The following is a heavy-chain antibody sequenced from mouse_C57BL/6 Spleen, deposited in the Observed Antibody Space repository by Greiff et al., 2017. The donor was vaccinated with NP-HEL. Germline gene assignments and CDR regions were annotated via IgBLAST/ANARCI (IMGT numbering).Heavy chain of an antibody. J-gene: IGHJ3*01. CDR2: IDPSDSYT. CDR1: GYTFTSYW. Sequence: QVQLQQPGAELVKPGASVKLSCKASGYTFTSYWMQWVKQRPGQGLEWIGEIDPSDSYTNYNQKFKGKATLTVDTSSSTAYMQLSSLTSEDSAVYYCARIERAWFAYWGQGTLVTVSA. CDR3: ARIERAWFAY. V-gene: IGHV1-50*01.